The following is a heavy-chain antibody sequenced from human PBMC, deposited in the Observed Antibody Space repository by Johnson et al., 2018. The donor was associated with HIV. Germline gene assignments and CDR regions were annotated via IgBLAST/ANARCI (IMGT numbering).Heavy chain of an antibody. CDR2: LYSGGST. CDR1: GFTVSSNY. J-gene: IGHJ3*02. D-gene: IGHD5-18*01. Sequence: VLLVESGGGLVKPGGSLRLSCAASGFTVSSNYMSWVRQAPGKGLAWVSVLYSGGSTYYADSVKGRFTISRDNSKNTLFLQMNSLRAEDTAVYYCGRVSLAYSYGCDAFDIWGQGTMVTVSS. CDR3: GRVSLAYSYGCDAFDI. V-gene: IGHV3-66*01.